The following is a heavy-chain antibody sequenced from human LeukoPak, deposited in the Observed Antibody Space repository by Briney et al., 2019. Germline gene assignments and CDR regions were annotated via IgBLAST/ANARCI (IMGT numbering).Heavy chain of an antibody. V-gene: IGHV3-23*01. D-gene: IGHD2-2*01. CDR2: ISGSGGST. J-gene: IGHJ3*02. CDR3: AKLGGSTSCCDAFDI. CDR1: GFTFSSYA. Sequence: GGSLRLSCAASGFTFSSYAMSWVRQAPGKGLEWVSAISGSGGSTYYADSVKGRFTISRDKSKNTLYLQMNSLRAEDTAVYYCAKLGGSTSCCDAFDIWGQGTMVTVSS.